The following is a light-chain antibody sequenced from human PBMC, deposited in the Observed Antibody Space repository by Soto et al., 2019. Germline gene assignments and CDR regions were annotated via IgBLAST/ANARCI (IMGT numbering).Light chain of an antibody. CDR3: QQDNSYSEE. CDR2: AAS. V-gene: IGKV1-39*01. J-gene: IGKJ1*01. CDR1: QSISSY. Sequence: QMTQSPTSLYGYIPLTVTITFRASQSISSYLNWYQQKPGKAHKLLIYAASSLQSGVPSRFSGSGSGTDFTLTICSLQPDDFATYYCQQDNSYSEEFGHVAKVDIK.